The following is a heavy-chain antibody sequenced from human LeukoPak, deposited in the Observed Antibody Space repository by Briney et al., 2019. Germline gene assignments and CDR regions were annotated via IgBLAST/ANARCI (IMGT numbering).Heavy chain of an antibody. CDR3: ATKEDELLNYYYYYYMDV. Sequence: SETLSLTCAVYGGSFSGYYWSWIRQPPGKGLEWIGEINHSGSTNYNPSLKSRVTISVDTSKTQFSLKLSSVTAADTAVYYCATKEDELLNYYYYYYMDVWGKGTTVTVSS. D-gene: IGHD2-15*01. CDR1: GGSFSGYY. CDR2: INHSGST. V-gene: IGHV4-34*01. J-gene: IGHJ6*03.